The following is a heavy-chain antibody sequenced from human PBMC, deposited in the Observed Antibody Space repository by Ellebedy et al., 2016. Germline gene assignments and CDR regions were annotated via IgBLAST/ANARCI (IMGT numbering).Heavy chain of an antibody. CDR3: ARVLDYGMDV. Sequence: GESLKISCAASGLTLSSSGMHWVRQTPDRGLEWVAVIWYDGSKTYYVDSVKGRFTISRDNSNNTLYLEMNSLRAEDTAVYYCARVLDYGMDVWGQGTTVTVSS. J-gene: IGHJ6*02. V-gene: IGHV3-33*01. CDR1: GLTLSSSG. CDR2: IWYDGSKT.